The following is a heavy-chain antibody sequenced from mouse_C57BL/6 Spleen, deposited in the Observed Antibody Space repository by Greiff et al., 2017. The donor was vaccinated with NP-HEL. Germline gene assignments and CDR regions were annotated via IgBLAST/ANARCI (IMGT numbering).Heavy chain of an antibody. CDR3: ASYYGSSYGYFDV. CDR2: INPSSGYT. J-gene: IGHJ1*03. V-gene: IGHV1-7*01. Sequence: QVQLQQSGAELAKPGASVKLSCTASGYTFTSYWMHWVKQRPGQGLEWIGYINPSSGYTKYNQKFKDKATLTADKSSSTAYMQLSSMTDEDSAVDYCASYYGSSYGYFDVWGTGTTVTVSS. D-gene: IGHD1-1*01. CDR1: GYTFTSYW.